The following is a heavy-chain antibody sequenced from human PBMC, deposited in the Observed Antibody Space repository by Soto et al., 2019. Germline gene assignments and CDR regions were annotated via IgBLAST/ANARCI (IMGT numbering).Heavy chain of an antibody. J-gene: IGHJ5*02. D-gene: IGHD3-10*01. CDR1: GFTFSSYG. CDR3: ARDAWGGP. CDR2: ISYDGTEE. V-gene: IGHV3-30*03. Sequence: GGSLRLSCAASGFTFSSYGMHWVRQAPGKGLEWVATISYDGTEEYYADSVQGRFTISRDNSKNTLYLQMSSLRIEDTAVYYCARDAWGGPSGQGILVTVSS.